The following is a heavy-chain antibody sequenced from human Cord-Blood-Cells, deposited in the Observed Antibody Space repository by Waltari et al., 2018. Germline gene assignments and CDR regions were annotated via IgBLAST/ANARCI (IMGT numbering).Heavy chain of an antibody. Sequence: QVQLVQSGAEVKKPGSSVKVSCKASGGTFSSYAISWVRQAPGQGLEWMGGIIPIFGTANYAQKFQGRVTITADESTSTAYMELSSLRSEDTAVYYCASFSGGQYYYDSSGYVDAFDIWGQGTMVTVSS. CDR3: ASFSGGQYYYDSSGYVDAFDI. V-gene: IGHV1-69*01. D-gene: IGHD3-22*01. J-gene: IGHJ3*02. CDR1: GGTFSSYA. CDR2: IIPIFGTA.